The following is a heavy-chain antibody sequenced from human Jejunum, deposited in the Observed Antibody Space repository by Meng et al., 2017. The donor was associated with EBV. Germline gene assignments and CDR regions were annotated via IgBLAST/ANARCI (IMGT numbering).Heavy chain of an antibody. V-gene: IGHV3-21*01. CDR1: VVTFSPYT. Sequence: EVHLEVSGGGLVKPGVPRRLACAASVVTFSPYTVTWVRQAPGKGLEWVASISSLSDYIYYAGSVKGRFTISRDNARNSLYLQMNSLRAEDTALYYCATQPHDPNYPAGYFDWPFDYWGQGTLVTVSS. CDR2: ISSLSDYI. J-gene: IGHJ4*02. CDR3: ATQPHDPNYPAGYFDWPFDY. D-gene: IGHD3-9*01.